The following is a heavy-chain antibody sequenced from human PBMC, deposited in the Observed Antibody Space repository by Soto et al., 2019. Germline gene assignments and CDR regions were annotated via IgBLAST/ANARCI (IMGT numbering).Heavy chain of an antibody. J-gene: IGHJ5*02. D-gene: IGHD2-2*01. CDR1: GFTFSNAW. V-gene: IGHV3-15*01. CDR3: TTEDIVVVPAAINSP. Sequence: GGSLRLSCAASGFTFSNAWMSWVRQAPGKGLEWVGRIKSKTDGGTTDYAAPVKGRFTISRDDSKNTLYLQMNSLKTEDTAVYYCTTEDIVVVPAAINSPWGQGTLVTVSS. CDR2: IKSKTDGGTT.